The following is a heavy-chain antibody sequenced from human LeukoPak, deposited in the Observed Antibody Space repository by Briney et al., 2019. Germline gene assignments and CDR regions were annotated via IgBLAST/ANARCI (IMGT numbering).Heavy chain of an antibody. CDR2: IYYSGST. D-gene: IGHD4-17*01. CDR3: ARGTVTTPPFDY. J-gene: IGHJ4*02. V-gene: IGHV4-59*01. Sequence: SETLSLTCTVSGGSISSYYWSWIRQPPGKGLEWIGYIYYSGSTNYNPSLKSRVTISVDTSKNQFSLKLSSVTAADTAVYYCARGTVTTPPFDYWGQGTLATVSS. CDR1: GGSISSYY.